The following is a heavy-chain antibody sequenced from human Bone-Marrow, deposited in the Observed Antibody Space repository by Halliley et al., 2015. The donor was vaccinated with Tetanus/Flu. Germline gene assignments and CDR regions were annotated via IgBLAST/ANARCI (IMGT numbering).Heavy chain of an antibody. D-gene: IGHD1-26*01. CDR2: VYYTGTT. CDR3: ARAGRVVGATSGFDY. Sequence: FGYVYYTGTTDYTPSLRSRVTISADTSKNQFSLKVKSMTAADTAVYYCARAGRVVGATSGFDYWGHGTLVTVSS. J-gene: IGHJ4*01. V-gene: IGHV4-59*01.